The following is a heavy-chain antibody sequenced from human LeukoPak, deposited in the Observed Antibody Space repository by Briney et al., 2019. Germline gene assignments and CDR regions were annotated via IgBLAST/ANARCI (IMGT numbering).Heavy chain of an antibody. CDR3: AREGGTYRFLDN. D-gene: IGHD1-1*01. J-gene: IGHJ4*02. CDR2: ISTSGTT. CDR1: GDSISGYY. Sequence: SETLSLTCTVSGDSISGYYWSWIRQPAGKGLEWIGGISTSGTTNYNSSLKSRVTMSVDTSKNQVSLNLTSVTAADTAVYFCAREGGTYRFLDNWGQGTLVTVSS. V-gene: IGHV4-4*07.